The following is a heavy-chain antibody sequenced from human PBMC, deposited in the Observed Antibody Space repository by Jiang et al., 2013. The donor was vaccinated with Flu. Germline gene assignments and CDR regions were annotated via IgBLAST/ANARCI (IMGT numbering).Heavy chain of an antibody. CDR2: INGYGGTT. Sequence: VQLLESGGGLVQPGGSLRLSCAASGFTFSRFAMHWVRQAPGKGLEFVSAINGYGGTTYYADSVKGRFTISRDNSENTLYLQMGSLRAEDMAVYYCARVGKGDSYWYFDLWGRGTLVTVS. D-gene: IGHD2-21*01. J-gene: IGHJ2*01. CDR3: ARVGKGDSYWYFDL. CDR1: GFTFSRFA. V-gene: IGHV3-64*07.